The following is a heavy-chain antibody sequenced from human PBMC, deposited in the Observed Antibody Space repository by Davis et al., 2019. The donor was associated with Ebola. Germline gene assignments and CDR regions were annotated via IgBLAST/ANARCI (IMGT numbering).Heavy chain of an antibody. CDR2: ISGSGGTT. V-gene: IGHV3-23*01. CDR1: GFTFSSYA. J-gene: IGHJ4*02. Sequence: GESLKISCAASGFTFSSYAMSWVRQAPGKGLEWVSTISGSGGTTYYADSVKGRFTISRDNSKNTLYLQMNSLRDEDTAVYYCARVQRSLRFLEWSGFDYWGQGTLVTVSS. CDR3: ARVQRSLRFLEWSGFDY. D-gene: IGHD3-3*01.